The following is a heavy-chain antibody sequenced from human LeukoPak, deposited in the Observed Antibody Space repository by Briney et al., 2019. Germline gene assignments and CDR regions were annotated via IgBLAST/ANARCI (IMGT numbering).Heavy chain of an antibody. D-gene: IGHD5-24*01. V-gene: IGHV3-30*02. CDR2: IRYDGSNK. Sequence: GGSLRLSCAASGFTFSSYGMHWVRQAPGKGLEWVAFIRYDGSNKYYADSVKGRFTISRDNSKNTLYLQMNSLRAEDTAVYYCAREAFPGYNLAPFDYWGQGTLVTVSS. J-gene: IGHJ4*02. CDR3: AREAFPGYNLAPFDY. CDR1: GFTFSSYG.